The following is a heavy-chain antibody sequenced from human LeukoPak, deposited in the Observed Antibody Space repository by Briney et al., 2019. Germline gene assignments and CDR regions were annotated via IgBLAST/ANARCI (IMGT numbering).Heavy chain of an antibody. D-gene: IGHD3-22*01. V-gene: IGHV3-9*01. CDR1: GFTFDDYA. Sequence: GGSLRLSCTASGFTFDDYALHWVRQAPGKGLEWVSGISWNGGSIGYADSVKGRFTISRDNAKNSLYLQMNSLRAEDTAVYYCARDPGTMIVVVIQGYFDYWGQGTLVTVSS. J-gene: IGHJ4*02. CDR2: ISWNGGSI. CDR3: ARDPGTMIVVVIQGYFDY.